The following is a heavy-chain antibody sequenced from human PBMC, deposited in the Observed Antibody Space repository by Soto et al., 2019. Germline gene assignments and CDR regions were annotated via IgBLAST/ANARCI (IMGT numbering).Heavy chain of an antibody. CDR3: ARIAQKRSRSGYPLEGGMDV. Sequence: QVQLVQSGAEVVQAGASVRVSCKASGYNFIDFYIHWVRQAPGQGLEWMGWINPTSGGSQSSQKFEGRVTMTRGTSIGTAYMELTRLRSDDTAVYYCARIAQKRSRSGYPLEGGMDVWGQGTTVTVSS. V-gene: IGHV1-2*02. D-gene: IGHD3-3*01. J-gene: IGHJ6*02. CDR2: INPTSGGS. CDR1: GYNFIDFY.